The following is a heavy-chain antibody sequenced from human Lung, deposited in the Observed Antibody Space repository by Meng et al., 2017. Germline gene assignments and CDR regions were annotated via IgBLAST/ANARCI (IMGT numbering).Heavy chain of an antibody. D-gene: IGHD5-12*01. CDR1: GFTFSNAY. J-gene: IGHJ4*02. V-gene: IGHV3-15*01. Sequence: EVQLVESGGGLVKPWGSLRLSCEGSGFTFSNAYMTWVRQVPGKRLEWVGRIKSKPDGETIDYAAPVKGRFTISRDDSKNTVYLQMNSLKTEDTAVYYCSGHIDYWGQGTLVTVSS. CDR2: IKSKPDGETI. CDR3: SGHIDY.